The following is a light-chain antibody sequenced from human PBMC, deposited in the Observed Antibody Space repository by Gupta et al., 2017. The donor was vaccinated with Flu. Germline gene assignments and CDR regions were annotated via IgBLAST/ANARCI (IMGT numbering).Light chain of an antibody. Sequence: ISCRSSQSLLHSNGYNYLNWYLQKPGQSPQLLIYLGSNRASGVPDRFSGSGSGTDFTLKISRVEAEDVGVYYCVQALQTPLTFGGGTRVEIK. V-gene: IGKV2-28*01. CDR1: QSLLHSNGYNY. CDR2: LGS. CDR3: VQALQTPLT. J-gene: IGKJ4*01.